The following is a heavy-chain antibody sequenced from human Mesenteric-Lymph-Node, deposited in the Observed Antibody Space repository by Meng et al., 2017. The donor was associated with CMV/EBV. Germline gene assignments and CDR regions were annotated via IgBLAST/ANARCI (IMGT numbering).Heavy chain of an antibody. D-gene: IGHD6-13*01. V-gene: IGHV3-66*02. CDR3: ARDPSSSSADY. J-gene: IGHJ4*02. CDR1: GFTFSNSW. CDR2: IYSAGGT. Sequence: GGSLRLSCAASGFTFSNSWMHWVRQAPGKGLEWVSVIYSAGGTYYADSVKGRFTISRDNSKNTLYLQMNSLRADDTAVYYCARDPSSSSADYWGQGMLVTVSS.